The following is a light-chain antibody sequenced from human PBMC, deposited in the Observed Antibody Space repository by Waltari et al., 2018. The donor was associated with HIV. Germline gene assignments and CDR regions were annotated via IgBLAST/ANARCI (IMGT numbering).Light chain of an antibody. V-gene: IGKV1-39*01. CDR2: RSS. J-gene: IGKJ1*01. Sequence: IHMTQSPSSLSASDRHSLTFTCRSSRSIRTYLNLYPKISARPPQLLIFRSSSLQSGVSSGLSGGGAGREFTLTINNSQPEEFATYYCEQNYDVLRTFGEGTTVA. CDR3: EQNYDVLRT. CDR1: RSIRTY.